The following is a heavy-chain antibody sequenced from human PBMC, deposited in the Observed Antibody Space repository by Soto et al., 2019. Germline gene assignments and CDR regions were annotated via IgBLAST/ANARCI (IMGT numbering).Heavy chain of an antibody. CDR2: IYSGGST. V-gene: IGHV3-53*01. Sequence: PGGSLRLSCAASGFSVSSNYMSWVRQAPGKGLEWVSVIYSGGSTYYADSVDGRFTISRDNSKKTLYLHMNSLRAEDTAVYYCAAGSMYPYDSSLLSDACDFRDQGTRGT. CDR3: AAGSMYPYDSSLLSDACDF. J-gene: IGHJ3*01. CDR1: GFSVSSNY. D-gene: IGHD3-22*01.